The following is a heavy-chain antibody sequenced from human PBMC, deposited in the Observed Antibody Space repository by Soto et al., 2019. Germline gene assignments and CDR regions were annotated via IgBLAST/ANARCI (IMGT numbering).Heavy chain of an antibody. CDR2: INHSGST. Sequence: SETLYLTCAVYGGSFSGYYWSWIRQPPGKGLEWIGEINHSGSTNYNPSLKSQFTISVDTSKSQFSLKLSSVAAADTAVYYCARAAMYYDFWSGSTYYYYYMDVWGKGTTVTVSS. J-gene: IGHJ6*03. D-gene: IGHD3-3*01. CDR1: GGSFSGYY. V-gene: IGHV4-34*01. CDR3: ARAAMYYDFWSGSTYYYYYMDV.